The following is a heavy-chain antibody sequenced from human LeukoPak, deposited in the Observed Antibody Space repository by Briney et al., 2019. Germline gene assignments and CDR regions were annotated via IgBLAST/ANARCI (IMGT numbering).Heavy chain of an antibody. CDR2: INHSRST. CDR3: ARVSINVDTAMATGWFDP. CDR1: GGSFRGYY. V-gene: IGHV4-34*01. D-gene: IGHD5-18*01. J-gene: IGHJ5*02. Sequence: SETLSLTCAVYGGSFRGYYWSWIRQPPGKGLAWIGEINHSRSTHYHPSLKNRVTISGDTSKNQFSLKLSSVTAADTAVYYCARVSINVDTAMATGWFDPWGQGTLVTVSS.